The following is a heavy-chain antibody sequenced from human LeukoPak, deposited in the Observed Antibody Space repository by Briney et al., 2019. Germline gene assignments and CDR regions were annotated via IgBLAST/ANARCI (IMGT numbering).Heavy chain of an antibody. Sequence: GRSLRLSCAASGFNFNNYGMNWVRQAPGKGLEWVSSISGSSSYIYYADSVKGRFTISRDNAKNSLYLQMNSLRAEDTAVYYCARDRANFDWLLSYNWFDPWGQGTLVTVSS. CDR3: ARDRANFDWLLSYNWFDP. CDR2: ISGSSSYI. D-gene: IGHD3-9*01. CDR1: GFNFNNYG. J-gene: IGHJ5*02. V-gene: IGHV3-21*01.